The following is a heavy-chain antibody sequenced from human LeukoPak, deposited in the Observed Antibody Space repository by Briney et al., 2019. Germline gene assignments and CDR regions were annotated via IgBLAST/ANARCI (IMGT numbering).Heavy chain of an antibody. CDR3: AREVVPSGNYYYGMDV. CDR2: INPSGGST. J-gene: IGHJ6*02. CDR1: GYTFTSYY. Sequence: SVKVSCKASGYTFTSYYMHWVRQAPGQGLEWMGIINPSGGSTSYAQKFQGRVTMTRDTSTSTAYMELSSLRSEDTAVYYCAREVVPSGNYYYGMDVWGQGTTVTVSS. V-gene: IGHV1-46*01. D-gene: IGHD2-2*01.